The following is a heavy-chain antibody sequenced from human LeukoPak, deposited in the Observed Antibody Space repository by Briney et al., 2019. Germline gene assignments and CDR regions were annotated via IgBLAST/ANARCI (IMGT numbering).Heavy chain of an antibody. CDR1: GFTFSRDW. Sequence: GGSLRLSCADSGFTFSRDWMHWVRQAPGQGPEWVSRISDDGSITTYADSVQGRFTISRDNAKSTVFLQMNSLSVEDTAVYFCARRLYEYNVYDRHFDSWGQGILVTVSS. CDR3: ARRLYEYNVYDRHFDS. J-gene: IGHJ4*02. CDR2: ISDDGSIT. D-gene: IGHD3-16*01. V-gene: IGHV3-74*03.